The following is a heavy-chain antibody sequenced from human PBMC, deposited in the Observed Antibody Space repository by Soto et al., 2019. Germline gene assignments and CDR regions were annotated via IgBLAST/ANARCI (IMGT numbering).Heavy chain of an antibody. J-gene: IGHJ4*02. Sequence: QVQLQESGPGLVKPSETLSLTCTVSGGSISSYYWSWIRQPPGKGLEWIGYIYYSGSTNYNPSLKSGVTISVDTSKNQFSLKLSSVAAADTAVYYCARMTFDDYFDYWGQGTLVTVSS. CDR3: ARMTFDDYFDY. CDR1: GGSISSYY. CDR2: IYYSGST. D-gene: IGHD2-21*02. V-gene: IGHV4-59*01.